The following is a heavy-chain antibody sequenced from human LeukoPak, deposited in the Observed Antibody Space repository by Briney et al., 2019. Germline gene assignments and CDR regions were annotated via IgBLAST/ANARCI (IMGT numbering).Heavy chain of an antibody. V-gene: IGHV4-30-4*08. D-gene: IGHD2-15*01. CDR3: ARLIYCSGGSCYRPVAFDI. CDR1: GGSISSGGYY. CDR2: IYYSGST. J-gene: IGHJ3*02. Sequence: SETLSLTCTVSGGSISSGGYYWSWIRQPPGKGLEWIGYIYYSGSTYYNPSLKSRVTISVDTSKNQFSLKLSSVTTADTAVYYCARLIYCSGGSCYRPVAFDIWGQGTMVTVSS.